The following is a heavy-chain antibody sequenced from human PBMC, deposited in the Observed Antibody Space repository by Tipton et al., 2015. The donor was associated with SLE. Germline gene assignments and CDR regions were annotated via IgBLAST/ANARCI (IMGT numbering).Heavy chain of an antibody. V-gene: IGHV4-59*01. CDR3: ARDGEYSSSWGPYGY. Sequence: TLSLTCTVSGDSIRSYYWNWIRQPPGKGLEWIAYIYYSGSTNYNPSLKSRVAISVDTSKNQFSLKLSSVTAADTAVYYCARDGEYSSSWGPYGYWGQGTLVTVSS. D-gene: IGHD6-13*01. J-gene: IGHJ4*02. CDR2: IYYSGST. CDR1: GDSIRSYY.